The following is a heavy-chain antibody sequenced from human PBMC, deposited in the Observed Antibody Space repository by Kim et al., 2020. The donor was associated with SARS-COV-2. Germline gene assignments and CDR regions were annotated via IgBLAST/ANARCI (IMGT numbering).Heavy chain of an antibody. CDR2: IYHSGST. Sequence: SETLSLTCTVSGYSISSGYYWGWIRQPPGKGLEWIGSIYHSGSTYYNPSLKSRVTISVDTSKNQFSLKLSSVTAADTAVYYCARASLPNSSSWYWVGGFDYWGQGTLVTVSS. J-gene: IGHJ4*02. CDR1: GYSISSGYY. D-gene: IGHD6-13*01. V-gene: IGHV4-38-2*02. CDR3: ARASLPNSSSWYWVGGFDY.